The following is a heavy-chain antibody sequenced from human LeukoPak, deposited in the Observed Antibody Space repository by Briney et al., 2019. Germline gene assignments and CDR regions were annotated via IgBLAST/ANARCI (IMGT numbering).Heavy chain of an antibody. Sequence: GASVKVSCKASGYTFTSYYMHWVRQAPGQGLEWMGIIIPSGGSTSYAQKFQGRVTMTRDTSTSTVYMELSSLRSEDTAVYYCARDHGTRWETVNYFDYWGQGTLVTVSS. CDR3: ARDHGTRWETVNYFDY. V-gene: IGHV1-46*01. J-gene: IGHJ4*02. CDR1: GYTFTSYY. CDR2: IIPSGGST. D-gene: IGHD4-17*01.